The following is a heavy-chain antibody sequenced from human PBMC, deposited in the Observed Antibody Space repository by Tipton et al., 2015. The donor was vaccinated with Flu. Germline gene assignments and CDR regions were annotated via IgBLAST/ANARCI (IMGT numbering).Heavy chain of an antibody. Sequence: QSGAEVKKPGASAKVSCKASGYRFTGYYIHWVRQAPGQGLEWMGWINPDSGGRKFGQKFQGRVTMTTDPSLRTAYMELTSLRSDDTAVYFCARRSWDYWGQGTLVTVSS. CDR1: GYRFTGYY. V-gene: IGHV1-2*02. D-gene: IGHD3-10*01. CDR2: INPDSGGR. CDR3: ARRSWDY. J-gene: IGHJ4*02.